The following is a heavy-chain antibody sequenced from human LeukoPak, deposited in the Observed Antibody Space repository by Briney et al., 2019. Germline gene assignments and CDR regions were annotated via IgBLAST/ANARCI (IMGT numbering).Heavy chain of an antibody. D-gene: IGHD3-22*01. CDR3: AKIMAAMIVVGNGPDY. CDR1: GFNFRSYG. J-gene: IGHJ4*02. CDR2: ISYEGSNK. V-gene: IGHV3-30*18. Sequence: GGSLRLSCAPSGFNFRSYGMHWVRPAPGKGLEWVAVISYEGSNKYYADSVKGRFTISRDNSKNTLYLQMNSLRAEDTAVYYCAKIMAAMIVVGNGPDYWGQGTLVTVSS.